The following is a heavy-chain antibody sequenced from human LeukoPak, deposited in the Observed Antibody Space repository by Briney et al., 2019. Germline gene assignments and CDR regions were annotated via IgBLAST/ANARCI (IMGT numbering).Heavy chain of an antibody. V-gene: IGHV1-2*02. D-gene: IGHD5-24*01. J-gene: IGHJ6*03. CDR2: INPNSGGT. CDR3: ARGVRRDGYTGTYPYYYYYMDV. CDR1: GYTFTGYY. Sequence: ASVKVSCKASGYTFTGYYMHWVRQAPGQGLEWMGWINPNSGGTNYAQKFQGRVTMTRDTSISTAYMELSSLRSEDTAVYYCARGVRRDGYTGTYPYYYYYMDVWGKGTTVTVSS.